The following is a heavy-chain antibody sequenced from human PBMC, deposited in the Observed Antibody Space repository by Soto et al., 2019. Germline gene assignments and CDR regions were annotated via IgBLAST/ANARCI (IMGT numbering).Heavy chain of an antibody. J-gene: IGHJ4*02. Sequence: GESLKISCKGSGYSFTSYWIGWVRQMPGKGLEWMGIIYPGDSDTRYSPSFQGQVTISADKSISTAYLQWSSLKASDTAMYYCARSEYSYGYRLYYFDYWGQGTLVTVS. V-gene: IGHV5-51*01. D-gene: IGHD5-18*01. CDR2: IYPGDSDT. CDR1: GYSFTSYW. CDR3: ARSEYSYGYRLYYFDY.